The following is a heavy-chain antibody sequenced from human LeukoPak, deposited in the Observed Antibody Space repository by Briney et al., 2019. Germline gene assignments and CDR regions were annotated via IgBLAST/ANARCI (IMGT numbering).Heavy chain of an antibody. V-gene: IGHV3-66*01. J-gene: IGHJ4*01. CDR1: GFTFSNYW. Sequence: GGSLRLSCAASGFTFSNYWMHWVRQAPGKGLVWVSVIYSGGSTYYADSVKGRFTISRDNSKNTLYLQMNSLRAEDTAVYYCARDVNWNYCDYWGHGTLVTVSS. CDR2: IYSGGST. CDR3: ARDVNWNYCDY. D-gene: IGHD1-20*01.